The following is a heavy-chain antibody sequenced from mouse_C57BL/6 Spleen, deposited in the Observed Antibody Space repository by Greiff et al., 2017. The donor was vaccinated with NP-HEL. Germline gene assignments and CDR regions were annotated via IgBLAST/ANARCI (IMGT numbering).Heavy chain of an antibody. Sequence: VQLQQSGPGLVQPSQSLSITCTVSGFSLTSYGVHWVRQSPGKGLEWLGVIWSGGSTDYNAAFISRLSISKDNPKSQVFFKMNSLQADDTAIYYCARTSYSNPFAYWGQGTLVTVSA. CDR3: ARTSYSNPFAY. J-gene: IGHJ3*01. CDR1: GFSLTSYG. D-gene: IGHD2-5*01. V-gene: IGHV2-2*01. CDR2: IWSGGST.